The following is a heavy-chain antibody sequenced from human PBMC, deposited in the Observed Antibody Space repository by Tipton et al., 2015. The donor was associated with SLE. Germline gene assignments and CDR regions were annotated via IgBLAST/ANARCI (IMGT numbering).Heavy chain of an antibody. J-gene: IGHJ6*03. Sequence: TLSLTCTVSGGSISSHSWNWIRQPPGKGLEWIGHIFNSGSTYYNPSLKSRVTISVETSKSQFSLKVTSVTAADTAVYYCARARCSSTSCYGPYYYYMDVWGKGTTVTVSS. CDR2: IFNSGST. CDR1: GGSISSHS. D-gene: IGHD2-2*01. CDR3: ARARCSSTSCYGPYYYYMDV. V-gene: IGHV4-4*09.